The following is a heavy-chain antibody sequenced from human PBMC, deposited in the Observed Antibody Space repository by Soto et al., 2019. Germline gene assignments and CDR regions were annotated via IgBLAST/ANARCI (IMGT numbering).Heavy chain of an antibody. V-gene: IGHV4-30-4*01. D-gene: IGHD5-12*01. CDR3: AQGGYSGYDYNWFDP. Sequence: SETLSLTCTVSGGSISSGDYYWSWIRQPPGKGLEWIGYIYYSGSTYYNPSLKSRVTISVDTSKNQFSLKLSSVTAADTAVYYCAQGGYSGYDYNWFDPWGQGTQVTVSS. J-gene: IGHJ5*02. CDR1: GGSISSGDYY. CDR2: IYYSGST.